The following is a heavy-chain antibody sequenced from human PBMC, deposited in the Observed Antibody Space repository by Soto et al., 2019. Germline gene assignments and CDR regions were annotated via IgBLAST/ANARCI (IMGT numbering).Heavy chain of an antibody. CDR3: AKAKGRSNFYYSGLDV. V-gene: IGHV3-23*01. Sequence: PGGSLRLSYAASGFTFGSYGMTWVRQAPGKGLECVSGITAATGTTYYADSVKGRFTISRDLSTNTLFLQMNSLRAADSAVYYCAKAKGRSNFYYSGLDVWGQGTTVTVSS. J-gene: IGHJ6*02. CDR1: GFTFGSYG. D-gene: IGHD1-26*01. CDR2: ITAATGTT.